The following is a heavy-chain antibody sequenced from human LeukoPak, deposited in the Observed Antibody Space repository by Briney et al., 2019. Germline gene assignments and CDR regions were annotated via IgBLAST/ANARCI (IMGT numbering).Heavy chain of an antibody. CDR2: ISGSGGST. Sequence: PGGSLRLSCAASGFTFSSYAMSWVRQAPGKGLEWVSAISGSGGSTYYADSVKGRFTISRDNSKNTLYLQMNSLRAEDTAVYYCAKVGGSRGYYYYYYMDVWGKGTTVTVSS. CDR3: AKVGGSRGYYYYYYMDV. V-gene: IGHV3-23*01. CDR1: GFTFSSYA. J-gene: IGHJ6*03. D-gene: IGHD2-15*01.